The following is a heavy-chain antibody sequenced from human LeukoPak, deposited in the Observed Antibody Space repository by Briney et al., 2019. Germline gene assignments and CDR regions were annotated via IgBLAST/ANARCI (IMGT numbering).Heavy chain of an antibody. CDR1: GGSISSYY. CDR3: ARALGGVSSGWYPSFDY. Sequence: NTSETLSLTCTVSGGSISSYYWSWIRQPPGKGLEWIGYIYYSGSTNYNPSLKSRVTISVDTSKNQFSLKLSSVTAADTAVYYCARALGGVSSGWYPSFDYWGQGTLVTVSS. V-gene: IGHV4-59*01. J-gene: IGHJ4*02. CDR2: IYYSGST. D-gene: IGHD6-19*01.